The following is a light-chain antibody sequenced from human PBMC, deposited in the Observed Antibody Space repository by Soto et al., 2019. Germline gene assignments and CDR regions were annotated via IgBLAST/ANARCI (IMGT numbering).Light chain of an antibody. V-gene: IGLV2-14*01. J-gene: IGLJ3*02. CDR3: SAYTARSTLV. CDR1: MRDVGAYNL. CDR2: EVR. Sequence: QSALTQPASVSGSAGQSITISCSGTMRDVGAYNLVSWYQQHPGTAPKLINYEVRNRPSGISSRFSGSGSGNTASLTISGLQSEDEGDYYCSAYTARSTLVFGGGTKLTVL.